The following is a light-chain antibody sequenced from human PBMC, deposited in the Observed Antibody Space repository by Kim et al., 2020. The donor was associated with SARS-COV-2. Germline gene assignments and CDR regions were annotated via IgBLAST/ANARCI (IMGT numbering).Light chain of an antibody. CDR3: QAWDSSTWV. Sequence: SYELTQPPSVSVSPGQTASITCSGDKLGDKYACWYQQKPGQSPLLVIYQDNKRPSGIPERFSGSNSGNTATLTISGTQAVDEADYYCQAWDSSTWVFGGGTKVTVL. J-gene: IGLJ3*02. CDR1: KLGDKY. V-gene: IGLV3-1*01. CDR2: QDN.